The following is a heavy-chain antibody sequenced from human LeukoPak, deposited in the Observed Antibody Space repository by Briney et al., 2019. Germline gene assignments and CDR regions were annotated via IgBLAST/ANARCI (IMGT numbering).Heavy chain of an antibody. CDR2: IWYDGTNK. CDR3: ARDYDSIHAFDI. Sequence: GGSLRLSCAASGFTFSNAWMSWVRQAPGKGLEWVAVIWYDGTNKYYVDSVKGRFTISRDNSKNTLYLQMNSLRAEDTAVYYCARDYDSIHAFDIWGQGTMVTVSS. CDR1: GFTFSNAW. V-gene: IGHV3-33*08. J-gene: IGHJ3*02. D-gene: IGHD5-12*01.